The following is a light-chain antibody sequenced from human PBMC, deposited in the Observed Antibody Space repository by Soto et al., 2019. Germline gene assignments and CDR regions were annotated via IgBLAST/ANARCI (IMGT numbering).Light chain of an antibody. Sequence: ESVLTQSAGTLYLSTGERATLSCRASQSVSSSYLAWYQQKPGQAPRLLIYRASSRATGIPDRFSGSGSGTDFTLNLSRLEPEEFAVYYCHQYGSSPKTFGQGTKVEIK. CDR2: RAS. V-gene: IGKV3-20*01. CDR3: HQYGSSPKT. J-gene: IGKJ1*01. CDR1: QSVSSSY.